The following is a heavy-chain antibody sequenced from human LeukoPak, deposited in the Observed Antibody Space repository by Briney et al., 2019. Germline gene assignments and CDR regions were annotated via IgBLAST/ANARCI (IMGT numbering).Heavy chain of an antibody. CDR3: ARDDLLSGYSSGWYLN. Sequence: SVKVSCKASGGTFSSYAISWVRQAPGQGVEWMGRIIPIFGTANYAQKFQGRVTITTDESTSTAYMELSSLRSEDTAVYYCARDDLLSGYSSGWYLNWGQGTLVTVSS. J-gene: IGHJ4*02. D-gene: IGHD6-19*01. CDR1: GGTFSSYA. CDR2: IIPIFGTA. V-gene: IGHV1-69*05.